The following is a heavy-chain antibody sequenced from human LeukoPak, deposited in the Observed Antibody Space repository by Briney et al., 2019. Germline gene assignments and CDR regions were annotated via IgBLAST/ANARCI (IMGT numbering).Heavy chain of an antibody. J-gene: IGHJ4*02. D-gene: IGHD1-26*01. CDR3: ARDLSGSSDRTGY. V-gene: IGHV1-69*04. CDR1: GGTFSSYA. CDR2: IIPILGIA. Sequence: SVKVSCKASGGTFSSYAIGWVRQAPGQGPEWMGRIIPILGIANYAQKFQGGVTITADKSTSTAYMELSSLRSEDTAVYYCARDLSGSSDRTGYWGQGTLVTVSS.